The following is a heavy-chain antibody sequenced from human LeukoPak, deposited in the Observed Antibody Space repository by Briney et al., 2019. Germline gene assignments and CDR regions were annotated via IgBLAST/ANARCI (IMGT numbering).Heavy chain of an antibody. CDR3: AKDFNIAAAGTPFRTEDYYYYYGMDV. V-gene: IGHV3-23*01. D-gene: IGHD6-13*01. Sequence: PGGSLRLSCAASGFTFSSYAMSWVRQAPGKGLEWVSTISGSGGSTYYADSVKGRFTISRDNSKNTLYLQMNSLRAEDTAVYYCAKDFNIAAAGTPFRTEDYYYYYGMDVWGQGTTVTVSS. J-gene: IGHJ6*02. CDR1: GFTFSSYA. CDR2: ISGSGGST.